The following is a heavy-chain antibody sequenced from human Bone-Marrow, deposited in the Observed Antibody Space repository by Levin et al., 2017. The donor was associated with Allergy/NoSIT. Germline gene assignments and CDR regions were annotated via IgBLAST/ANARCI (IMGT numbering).Heavy chain of an antibody. CDR3: TRKAAALPFDF. CDR2: IRSKAFSGTT. CDR1: GFTFGDYA. J-gene: IGHJ4*02. Sequence: GGSLRLSCTASGFTFGDYAMSWFRQAPGKGLEWVSFIRSKAFSGTTEYAASVKGRFTISRDDSKSIAYLQMNSLKTEDTAVYYCTRKAAALPFDFWGQGTLVTVSS. D-gene: IGHD6-25*01. V-gene: IGHV3-49*03.